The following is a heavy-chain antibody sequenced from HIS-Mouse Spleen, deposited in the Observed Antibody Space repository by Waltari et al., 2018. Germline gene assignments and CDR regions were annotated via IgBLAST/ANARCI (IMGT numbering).Heavy chain of an antibody. V-gene: IGHV4-39*07. D-gene: IGHD6-13*01. CDR3: AKGLVAAAGTWYFDL. CDR2: LDSSGGT. J-gene: IGHJ2*01. Sequence: QLQLQESGPGLVKPSETLSLTCTVSGGSISSSSYYWGWIRQPPGKGLEWIGSLDSSGGTYYNPSPKSRVTISVDTSKNQFSLKLSSVTAADTALYYCAKGLVAAAGTWYFDLWGRGTLVTVSS. CDR1: GGSISSSSYY.